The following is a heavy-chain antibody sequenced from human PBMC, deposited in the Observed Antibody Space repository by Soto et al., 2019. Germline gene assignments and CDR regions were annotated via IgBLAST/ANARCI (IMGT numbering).Heavy chain of an antibody. V-gene: IGHV3-48*02. CDR3: ATLQLGREEVFDS. CDR2: ISETSIAI. CDR1: GFTFKTYS. Sequence: PGGSLILSCAASGFTFKTYSMNWVRQAPGKGLEWVSYISETSIAIYYRDSVKGRFTISRDNAKNTLYLQMNSLRDEDTAVYYCATLQLGREEVFDSWGQGTLVTVSS. J-gene: IGHJ4*02. D-gene: IGHD1-1*01.